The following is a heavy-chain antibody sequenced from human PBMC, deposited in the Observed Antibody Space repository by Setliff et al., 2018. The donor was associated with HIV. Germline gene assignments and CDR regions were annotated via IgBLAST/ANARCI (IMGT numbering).Heavy chain of an antibody. CDR3: AKSPSLSYSSGWYYFDY. D-gene: IGHD3-22*01. CDR2: ITSSSNYI. Sequence: PGGSLRLSCAASGFTFSSSSMNWVRQAPGKGLEWVSSITSSSNYIYYADSVRGRFTISRDNAKNSLYLQMNSLRAEDTAMYYCAKSPSLSYSSGWYYFDYWGQGTLVTVSS. CDR1: GFTFSSSS. J-gene: IGHJ4*02. V-gene: IGHV3-21*01.